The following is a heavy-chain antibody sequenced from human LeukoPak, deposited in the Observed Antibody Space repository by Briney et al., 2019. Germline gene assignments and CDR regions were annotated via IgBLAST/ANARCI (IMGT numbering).Heavy chain of an antibody. CDR2: ISYDGSNK. CDR1: GFTFSSYG. CDR3: AKDRTSGGYYYFDY. J-gene: IGHJ4*02. V-gene: IGHV3-30*18. D-gene: IGHD3-22*01. Sequence: GGSLRLSCAASGFTFSSYGMHWVRQAPGKGLEWVAVISYDGSNKYYADSVKGRFTISRDNSKNTLYLQMNSLRAEDTAVYYCAKDRTSGGYYYFDYWGQGTLVTVSS.